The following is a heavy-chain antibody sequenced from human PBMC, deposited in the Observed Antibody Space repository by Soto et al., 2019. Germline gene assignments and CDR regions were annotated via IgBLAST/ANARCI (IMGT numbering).Heavy chain of an antibody. CDR3: ARGGADGGDF. J-gene: IGHJ4*02. CDR1: GFTFHDST. D-gene: IGHD3-16*01. CDR2: ITSRSTYI. V-gene: IGHV3-21*02. Sequence: VQLVESGGGLVKPGGSLRLSCAASGFTFHDSTMNWVRQPPGKGLEWVSSITSRSTYIYYADSVKGRFTLSRDNANSSLYLQMNSLGVDDTAVYYCARGGADGGDFWGQGVLVTVSS.